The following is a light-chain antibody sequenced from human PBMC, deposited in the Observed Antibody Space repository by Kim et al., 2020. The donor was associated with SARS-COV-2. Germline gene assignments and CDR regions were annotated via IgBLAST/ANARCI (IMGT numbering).Light chain of an antibody. CDR1: RGALSSSS. CDR3: ESYDSSNHVV. V-gene: IGLV6-57*02. J-gene: IGLJ2*01. Sequence: VACPVTGSRGALSSSSVRWCRQRRGNAPTTMIEEDNQRPSGVPDRFSGSVDSTSNSTSLTLSGLKTEDEADYFCESYDSSNHVVVGGGTQLTVL. CDR2: EDN.